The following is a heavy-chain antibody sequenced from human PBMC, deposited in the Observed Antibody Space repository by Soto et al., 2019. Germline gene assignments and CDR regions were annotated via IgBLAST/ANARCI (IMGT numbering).Heavy chain of an antibody. J-gene: IGHJ4*02. D-gene: IGHD6-13*01. Sequence: EVPLVESGVGLVQPGGSLRLSCVASEFTFSSYEMNWVRQAPGKGLEWVSYISSSGTTIYYTDSVKSRFTISRDNAKKSLYLQMNSLRAEDTAVYYCVRFGGAAAGPGDYWGQGTLVTVSS. CDR1: EFTFSSYE. V-gene: IGHV3-48*03. CDR2: ISSSGTTI. CDR3: VRFGGAAAGPGDY.